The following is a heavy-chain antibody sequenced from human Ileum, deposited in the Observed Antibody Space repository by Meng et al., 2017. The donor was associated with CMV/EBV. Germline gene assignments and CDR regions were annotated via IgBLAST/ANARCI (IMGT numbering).Heavy chain of an antibody. V-gene: IGHV3-53*01. CDR3: VRGNHWNPGGLDA. Sequence: GESLKISCAAPGFTVSSDYMGWVRQAPGKGLEWVSLISVSGNTYYSDSVKGRFTISRDNSKNTLCLRMDSLRVEDTAVYYCVRGNHWNPGGLDAWGQGTTVTVSS. D-gene: IGHD1-1*01. J-gene: IGHJ6*02. CDR2: ISVSGNT. CDR1: GFTVSSDY.